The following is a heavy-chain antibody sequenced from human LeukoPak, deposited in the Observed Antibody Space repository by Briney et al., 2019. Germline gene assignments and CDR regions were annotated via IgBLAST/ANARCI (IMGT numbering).Heavy chain of an antibody. V-gene: IGHV1-69*01. CDR2: IIPIFGTA. D-gene: IGHD4-23*01. CDR3: ARVNQDYGGNPKLDY. CDR1: GGTFSSYA. J-gene: IGHJ4*02. Sequence: SVKVSCKASGGTFSSYASSWVRRAPGQRLEWMGGIIPIFGTANYAQKFQGRVTITADESTSTAYMELSSLRSEDTAVYYCARVNQDYGGNPKLDYWGQGTLVTVSS.